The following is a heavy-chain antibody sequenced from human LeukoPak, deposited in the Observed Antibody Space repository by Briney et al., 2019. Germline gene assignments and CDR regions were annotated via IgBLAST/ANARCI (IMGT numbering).Heavy chain of an antibody. CDR2: INSDGSST. CDR1: GFTFSSYW. J-gene: IGHJ4*02. CDR3: ARDRDSSSWYVDY. Sequence: GGSLRLSCAASGFTFSSYWMHWVRQAPGKGLVWVSRINSDGSSTSYADSVKGRFTIPRDNAKNTLYLQMNSLRAEDTAVYYCARDRDSSSWYVDYWGQGTLVTVSS. V-gene: IGHV3-74*01. D-gene: IGHD6-13*01.